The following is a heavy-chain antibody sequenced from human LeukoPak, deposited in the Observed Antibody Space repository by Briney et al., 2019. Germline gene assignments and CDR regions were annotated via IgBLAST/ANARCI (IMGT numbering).Heavy chain of an antibody. CDR1: GFIFSNYA. CDR2: ISGSGGST. D-gene: IGHD3-16*01. Sequence: GGSLRLSCAASGFIFSNYAMSWVRQAPGKGLEWVSAISGSGGSTYYADSVKGRFTISRDNSKNTLYLQMNSLRAEDTAVYYCARGDDAFDIWGQGTMVTVSS. V-gene: IGHV3-23*01. CDR3: ARGDDAFDI. J-gene: IGHJ3*02.